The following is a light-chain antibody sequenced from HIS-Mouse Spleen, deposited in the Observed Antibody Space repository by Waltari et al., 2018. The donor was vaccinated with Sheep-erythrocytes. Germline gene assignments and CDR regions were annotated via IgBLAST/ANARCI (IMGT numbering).Light chain of an antibody. J-gene: IGLJ3*02. CDR3: SSYAGSNNWV. Sequence: QSALTQPPSASGSPGQSVTISCTGTSSDVGGYNYVSRYQQHPGKPPKLMIYEVSKRPSGVPDRFSGSKSGNTASLTVSGLQAEDEADYYCSSYAGSNNWVFGGGTKLTVL. CDR1: SSDVGGYNY. V-gene: IGLV2-8*01. CDR2: EVS.